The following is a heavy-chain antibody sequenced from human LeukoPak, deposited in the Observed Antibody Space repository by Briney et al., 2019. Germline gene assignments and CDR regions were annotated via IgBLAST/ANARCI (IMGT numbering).Heavy chain of an antibody. CDR3: AGLYYGDYSYFDY. CDR1: GFTVSSNY. Sequence: GGSLRLSCAASGFTVSSNYMSWVRQAPGKGLEWVSVIYSGGSTYYADSVKGRFTISRDNSKNTLCLQMNSLRAEDTAVYYCAGLYYGDYSYFDYWGQGTLVTISS. V-gene: IGHV3-53*01. CDR2: IYSGGST. J-gene: IGHJ4*02. D-gene: IGHD4-17*01.